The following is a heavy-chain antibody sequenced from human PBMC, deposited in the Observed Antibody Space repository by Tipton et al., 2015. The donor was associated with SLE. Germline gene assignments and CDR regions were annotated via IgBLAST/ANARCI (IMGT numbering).Heavy chain of an antibody. CDR3: ARVPGLERSYYYYYYMDV. CDR1: GGSLRGYF. V-gene: IGHV4-34*01. D-gene: IGHD1-1*01. J-gene: IGHJ6*03. Sequence: TLSLTCAVYGGSLRGYFWSWIRQPPGKGLEWVGGVSPSGSTNYNPSLKSRVTISVDTSKNQFSLKLTSVTAADTAVYFCARVPGLERSYYYYYYMDVWGKGTTVTVSS. CDR2: VSPSGST.